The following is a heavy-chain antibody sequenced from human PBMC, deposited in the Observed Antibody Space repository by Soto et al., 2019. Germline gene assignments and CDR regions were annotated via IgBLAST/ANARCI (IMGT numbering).Heavy chain of an antibody. V-gene: IGHV3-30*18. CDR1: GFTFSSYG. CDR2: ISYDGSNK. D-gene: IGHD6-19*01. Sequence: QVQLVESGGGVVQPGRSLRLSCAASGFTFSSYGMHWVRQAPGKGLEWVAVISYDGSNKYYADSVKGRFTISRDNSKNTLYLQMNRLRAEDTAVYYCAKEGTGIAVAGYYFDYWGQGTLVTVSS. J-gene: IGHJ4*02. CDR3: AKEGTGIAVAGYYFDY.